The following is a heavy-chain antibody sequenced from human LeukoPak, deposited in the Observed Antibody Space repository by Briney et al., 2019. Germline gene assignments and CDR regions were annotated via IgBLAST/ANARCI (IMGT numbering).Heavy chain of an antibody. J-gene: IGHJ4*02. CDR1: GFTFSDYY. CDR2: ISSSGSTI. CDR3: ARAGWYGDHPLDY. Sequence: PGGSLRLSCAASGFTFSDYYMSWIRQAPGKGLEWVSYISSSGSTIYYADSVKGRFTISRDNAKNSLYLQMNSLRAGDTAVYYCARAGWYGDHPLDYWGQGTLVTVSS. D-gene: IGHD4-17*01. V-gene: IGHV3-11*01.